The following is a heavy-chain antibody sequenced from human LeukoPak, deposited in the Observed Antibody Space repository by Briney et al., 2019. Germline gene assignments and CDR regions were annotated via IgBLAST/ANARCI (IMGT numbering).Heavy chain of an antibody. CDR1: GFTFSYYG. J-gene: IGHJ4*02. CDR3: AKGPLRGTAAAIDY. V-gene: IGHV3-30*18. Sequence: PGGSLRLSCAASGFTFSYYGMHWVRQAPGKGLEWVAVISYDGRNIHYPDSVKGRFTISRDISTDTLWLQMDSLRTEDTAVYYCAKGPLRGTAAAIDYWGQGTLVTVSS. D-gene: IGHD2-2*01. CDR2: ISYDGRNI.